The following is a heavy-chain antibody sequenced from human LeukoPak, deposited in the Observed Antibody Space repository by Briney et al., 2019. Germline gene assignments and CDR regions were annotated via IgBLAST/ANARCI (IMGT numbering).Heavy chain of an antibody. V-gene: IGHV4-61*01. D-gene: IGHD6-13*01. J-gene: IGHJ4*02. CDR2: IYYSGST. CDR3: ARDRIAAAGTGPRPYYFDY. CDR1: GGSVSSGSYY. Sequence: SETLSLTCTVSGGSVSSGSYYWGWIRQPPGKGLEWIGYIYYSGSTNYNPSLKSRVTISVDTSKNQFSLKLSSVTAADTAVYYCARDRIAAAGTGPRPYYFDYWGQGTLVTVSS.